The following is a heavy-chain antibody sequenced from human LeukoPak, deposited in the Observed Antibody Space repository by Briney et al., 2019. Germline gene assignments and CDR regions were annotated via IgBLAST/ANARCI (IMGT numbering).Heavy chain of an antibody. Sequence: SETLSLTCTVSGGSISSSSYYWGWIRQPPGKGLEWIGSIYYSGSTYYNPSLKSRVTISVDTSKNQFSLKLSSVTAADTAVYYCARDILSPRGYYDSSGTFDYWGQGTLVTVSS. V-gene: IGHV4-39*07. J-gene: IGHJ4*02. CDR1: GGSISSSSYY. CDR3: ARDILSPRGYYDSSGTFDY. D-gene: IGHD3-22*01. CDR2: IYYSGST.